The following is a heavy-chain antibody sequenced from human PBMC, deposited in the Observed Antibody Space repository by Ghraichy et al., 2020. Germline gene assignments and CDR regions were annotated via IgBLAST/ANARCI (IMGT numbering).Heavy chain of an antibody. J-gene: IGHJ5*02. CDR3: TRHIVVVVADANWFDP. D-gene: IGHD2-15*01. CDR1: GFTFSGSA. V-gene: IGHV3-73*01. CDR2: IRSKANSYAT. Sequence: GGSLRLSCAASGFTFSGSAMHWVRQASGKGLEWVGRIRSKANSYATAYAASVKGRFTISRDDSKNTAYLQMNSLKTEDTAVYYCTRHIVVVVADANWFDPWGQGTLVTVSS.